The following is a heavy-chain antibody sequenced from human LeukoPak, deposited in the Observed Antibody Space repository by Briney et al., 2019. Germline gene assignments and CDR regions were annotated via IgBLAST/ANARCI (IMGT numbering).Heavy chain of an antibody. D-gene: IGHD3-22*01. J-gene: IGHJ4*02. CDR2: ISWNSGSI. CDR3: AKDEYYYDSSGCFDY. CDR1: GFTFDDYA. V-gene: IGHV3-9*01. Sequence: GGSLRLSCAASGFTFDDYAMHWVRRAPGKGLEWVSGISWNSGSIGYADSVKGRFTISRDNAKNSLYLQMNSLRAEDTALYYCAKDEYYYDSSGCFDYWGQGTLVTVSS.